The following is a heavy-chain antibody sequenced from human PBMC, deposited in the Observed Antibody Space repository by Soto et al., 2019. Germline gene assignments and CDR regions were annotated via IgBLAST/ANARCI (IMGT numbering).Heavy chain of an antibody. J-gene: IGHJ5*02. CDR1: GFTFSSYA. D-gene: IGHD2-15*01. V-gene: IGHV3-30-3*01. Sequence: QVQLVESGGGVVQPGRSLRLSCAASGFTFSSYAMHWVRQAPGKGLEWVAVISYDGSNKYYADSVKGRFTISRDNSKNTLYLQMNSLRAADTAVYYCARDRYCSGGSCKYNWFDPWGQGTLVTVSS. CDR2: ISYDGSNK. CDR3: ARDRYCSGGSCKYNWFDP.